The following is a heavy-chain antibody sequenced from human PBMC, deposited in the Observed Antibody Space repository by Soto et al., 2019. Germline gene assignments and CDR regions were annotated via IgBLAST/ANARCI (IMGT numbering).Heavy chain of an antibody. V-gene: IGHV3-7*03. J-gene: IGHJ6*02. Sequence: PVGSLRLSCAASGFTFSSYWMSWVRQAPGKGLEWVANIKQDGSEKYYVDSVKGRFTISRDNAKNSLYLQMNSLRAEDTAVYYCAREYRSRDYYYGMDVWGQGTTVTVSS. CDR3: AREYRSRDYYYGMDV. CDR2: IKQDGSEK. D-gene: IGHD1-1*01. CDR1: GFTFSSYW.